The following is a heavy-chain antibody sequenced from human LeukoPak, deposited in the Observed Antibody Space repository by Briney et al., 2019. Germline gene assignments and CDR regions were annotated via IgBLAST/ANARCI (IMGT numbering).Heavy chain of an antibody. CDR1: GYTFTGYY. CDR2: INPNSGGT. J-gene: IGHJ4*02. D-gene: IGHD6-13*01. V-gene: IGHV1-2*02. Sequence: ASVNVSCKASGYTFTGYYMHWVRQAPGQGLEWMGWINPNSGGTNYAQKFQGRVTMTRDTSISTAYMELSRLRSDDTAVYYCAIIAAAGPYYFDYWGQGTLVTVSS. CDR3: AIIAAAGPYYFDY.